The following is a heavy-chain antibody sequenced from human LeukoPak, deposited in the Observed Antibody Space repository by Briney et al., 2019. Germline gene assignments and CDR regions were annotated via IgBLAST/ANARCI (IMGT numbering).Heavy chain of an antibody. Sequence: PGGSLRLSCAASGFTFSSYSMNLVRQAPGKGLEWVSSISSSSSYIYYADSVKGRFTISRDNAKNSLYLQMNSLRAEDTAVYYCARDLAGYSSGWSDYWGQGTLVTVSS. CDR1: GFTFSSYS. CDR2: ISSSSSYI. V-gene: IGHV3-21*01. J-gene: IGHJ4*02. CDR3: ARDLAGYSSGWSDY. D-gene: IGHD6-19*01.